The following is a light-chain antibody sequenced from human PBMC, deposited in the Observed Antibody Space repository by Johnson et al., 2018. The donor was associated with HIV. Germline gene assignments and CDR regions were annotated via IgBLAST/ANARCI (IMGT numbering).Light chain of an antibody. CDR3: GTGDSGLSGGLYP. Sequence: QSVLTQPPSVSAAPGQKVTISCSGSNSNIGSNYVSWYQQLPGTAPKLLIYDNNKRPSGIPDRFSGSKSGTSATLGITGLQTGDEADYYCGTGDSGLSGGLYPFGPGTKVTVL. CDR2: DNN. V-gene: IGLV1-51*01. CDR1: NSNIGSNY. J-gene: IGLJ1*01.